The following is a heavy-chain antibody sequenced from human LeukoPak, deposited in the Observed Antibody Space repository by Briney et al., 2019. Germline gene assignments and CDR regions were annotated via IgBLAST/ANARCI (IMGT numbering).Heavy chain of an antibody. J-gene: IGHJ4*02. CDR1: GFTFANYG. V-gene: IGHV3-23*01. CDR2: ISATGGST. Sequence: GGSLRLSCAASGFTFANYGMSWVRQAPGKGLEWVSSISATGGSTNYADSVKGRFTISRDNSKNTLYLQMSSLRAEDTAFYYCAKDMVVTAIYYFDYWGQGALVTVSS. CDR3: AKDMVVTAIYYFDY. D-gene: IGHD2-21*02.